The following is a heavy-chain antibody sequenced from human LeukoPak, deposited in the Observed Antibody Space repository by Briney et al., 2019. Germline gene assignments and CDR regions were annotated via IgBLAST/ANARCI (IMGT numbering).Heavy chain of an antibody. Sequence: SETLSLTCAVYGGSFSGYYWSWIRQPPGKGLEWIGEINHSGSTNYNPSLKSRVTISVDTSKNQCSLKLSSVTAADTAVYYCAREFRPGYGSGSYYNCFDYWGQGTLVTVSS. CDR3: AREFRPGYGSGSYYNCFDY. CDR1: GGSFSGYY. CDR2: INHSGST. V-gene: IGHV4-34*01. J-gene: IGHJ4*02. D-gene: IGHD3-10*01.